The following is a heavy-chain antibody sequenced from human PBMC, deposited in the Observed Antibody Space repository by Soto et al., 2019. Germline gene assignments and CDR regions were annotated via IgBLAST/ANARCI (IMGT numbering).Heavy chain of an antibody. CDR3: ARARLRGALDY. CDR2: INHSGST. CDR1: GGSFSCYY. Sequence: SETLSLTCAVYGGSFSCYYWSWIRQPPGKGLEWIGEINHSGSTNYNPSLKSRVTISVDTSKNQFSLKLSSVTAADTAVYYCARARLRGALDYWGQGTLVTVSS. J-gene: IGHJ4*02. V-gene: IGHV4-34*01. D-gene: IGHD2-21*02.